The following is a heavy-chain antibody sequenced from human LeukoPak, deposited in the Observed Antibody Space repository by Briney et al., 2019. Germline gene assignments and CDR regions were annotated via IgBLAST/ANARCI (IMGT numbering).Heavy chain of an antibody. J-gene: IGHJ4*02. D-gene: IGHD3-3*01. CDR1: GYTFTSYD. CDR2: MNPNSGNT. V-gene: IGHV1-8*03. CDR3: ARGPFSYYDFWSGYLQQLNYFDY. Sequence: ASVKVSCKASGYTFTSYDINWVRQATGQGLEWMGWMNPNSGNTGYAQKFQGRVTITRNTSISTAYMELSSLRSEDTAVYYCARGPFSYYDFWSGYLQQLNYFDYWGQGTLVTVSS.